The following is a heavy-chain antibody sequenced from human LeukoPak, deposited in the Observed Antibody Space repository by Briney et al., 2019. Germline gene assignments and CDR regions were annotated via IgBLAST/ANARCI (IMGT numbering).Heavy chain of an antibody. CDR2: IIPILGIA. Sequence: SVKVSCKASGGTFSSYAISWVRQAPGQGLEWMGRIIPILGIANYAQKFQGRVTITADKSTSTAYMELSSLRSEDTAVYYCAREIQDGYIYYRGQGTLVTVSS. CDR3: AREIQDGYIYY. CDR1: GGTFSSYA. V-gene: IGHV1-69*04. D-gene: IGHD5-24*01. J-gene: IGHJ4*02.